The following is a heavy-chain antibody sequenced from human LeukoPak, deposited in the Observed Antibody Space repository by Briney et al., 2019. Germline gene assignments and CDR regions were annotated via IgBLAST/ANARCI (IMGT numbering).Heavy chain of an antibody. V-gene: IGHV4-59*01. CDR1: GGSISTYY. CDR3: ARGKSSSSYCYFGMDV. CDR2: IYYSGST. Sequence: SETLSLTRTVSGGSISTYYWIWIRQSPGKGLDWIGYIYYSGSTDYNPSLKSRVTISVDTSKNQFSLKLSSVTAADTAVYYCARGKSSSSYCYFGMDVWGQGSTVTVSS. J-gene: IGHJ6*02. D-gene: IGHD2-2*01.